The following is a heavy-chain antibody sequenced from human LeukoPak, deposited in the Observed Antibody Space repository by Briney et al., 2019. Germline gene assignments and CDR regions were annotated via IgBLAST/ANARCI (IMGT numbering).Heavy chain of an antibody. CDR2: IGTAGDT. D-gene: IGHD2-8*01. CDR1: GFTFSSYD. J-gene: IGHJ6*03. CDR3: ARGPPGGVLEDYYYYYMDV. V-gene: IGHV3-13*01. Sequence: GGSLRLSCAASGFTFSSYDMHWVRQATGKGLEWVSAIGTAGDTYYPGSVKGRFTISRENAKNSLYLQMNSLRAGDTAVYYCARGPPGGVLEDYYYYYMDVWGKGTTVTVSS.